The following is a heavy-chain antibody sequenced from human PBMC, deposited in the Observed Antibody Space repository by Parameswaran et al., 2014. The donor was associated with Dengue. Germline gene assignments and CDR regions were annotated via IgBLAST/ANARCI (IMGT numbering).Heavy chain of an antibody. Sequence: VRQMPGKGLEWIGEINHSGSTNYNPSLKSRVTISVDTSKNQFSLKLSSVTAADTAVYYCARSSITIFGVVRTNRGYYFDYWGQGTLVTVSS. CDR3: ARSSITIFGVVRTNRGYYFDY. J-gene: IGHJ4*02. CDR2: INHSGST. V-gene: IGHV4-34*01. D-gene: IGHD3-3*01.